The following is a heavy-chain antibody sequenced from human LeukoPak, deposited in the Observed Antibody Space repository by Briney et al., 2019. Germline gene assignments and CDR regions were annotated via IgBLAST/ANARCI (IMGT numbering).Heavy chain of an antibody. CDR1: GYTFTSYG. D-gene: IGHD3-9*01. CDR2: ISAYNGNT. CDR3: ARDYDILTGYYRGSLY. J-gene: IGHJ4*02. V-gene: IGHV1-18*01. Sequence: ASVKVSCKASGYTFTSYGISWVRQAPGQGLEWMGWISAYNGNTNYAQKLQGRVTMTTDTSTGTAYMELRSLRSDDTAVYYCARDYDILTGYYRGSLYWGQGTLVTVSS.